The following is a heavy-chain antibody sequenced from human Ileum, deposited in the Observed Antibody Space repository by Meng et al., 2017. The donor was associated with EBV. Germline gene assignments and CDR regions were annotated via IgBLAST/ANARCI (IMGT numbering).Heavy chain of an antibody. CDR1: GYSCTSAA. V-gene: IGHV1-3*01. D-gene: IGHD2-2*01. Sequence: GLLVRSGTEGKKPGASVKVSCKASGYSCTSAAIHGVRQAPGQRLEWMGWVHAGNGDTKYSQNFQDRLTIARDTSANTAYMDLSSLRSEDTAVYYCARGHQTYHDYWGQGTLVTVSS. J-gene: IGHJ4*02. CDR3: ARGHQTYHDY. CDR2: VHAGNGDT.